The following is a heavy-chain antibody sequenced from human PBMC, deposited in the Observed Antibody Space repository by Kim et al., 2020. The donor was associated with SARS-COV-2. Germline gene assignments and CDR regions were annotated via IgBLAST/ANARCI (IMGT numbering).Heavy chain of an antibody. J-gene: IGHJ4*02. D-gene: IGHD6-13*01. CDR3: AKVEGNIAAAWVFDY. V-gene: IGHV3-30*02. Sequence: DSVKGRLTISRDNSKNTLYLQMNSLRAEDTAVYYCAKVEGNIAAAWVFDYWGQGTLVTVSS.